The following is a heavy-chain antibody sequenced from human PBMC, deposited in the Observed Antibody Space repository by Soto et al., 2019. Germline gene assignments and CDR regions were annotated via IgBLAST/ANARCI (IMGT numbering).Heavy chain of an antibody. CDR2: IYPGDSDT. CDR3: ARIGDYGDYSYYYYMDV. J-gene: IGHJ6*03. CDR1: GYSFTSYW. D-gene: IGHD4-17*01. Sequence: PGESLKISCKGSGYSFTSYWIGWVRQMPGKGLEWMGIIYPGDSDTRYSPSFQGQVTISADKSISTAYLQWSSLKASDTAMYYCARIGDYGDYSYYYYMDVWGKGTTVTVSS. V-gene: IGHV5-51*01.